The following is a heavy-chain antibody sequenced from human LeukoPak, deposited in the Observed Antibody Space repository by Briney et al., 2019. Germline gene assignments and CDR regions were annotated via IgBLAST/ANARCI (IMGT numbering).Heavy chain of an antibody. J-gene: IGHJ4*02. V-gene: IGHV1-2*02. CDR1: GYTFTDYY. D-gene: IGHD2-2*01. CDR3: ARQGSSVRDFDY. Sequence: ASVKVSCKASGYTFTDYYIHWVRQAPGQGLEWLGWINPNSGDTDYAQKFQGSVTMTRDTSISTAYMDLSRLTSDDTAVYYCARQGSSVRDFDYWGQGTLVTVSS. CDR2: INPNSGDT.